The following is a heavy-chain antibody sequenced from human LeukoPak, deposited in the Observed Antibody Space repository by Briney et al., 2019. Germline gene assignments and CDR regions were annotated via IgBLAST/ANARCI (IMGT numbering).Heavy chain of an antibody. J-gene: IGHJ5*02. D-gene: IGHD2-15*01. CDR3: ARASYCSDTVCHNLAWFGP. V-gene: IGHV4-4*07. CDR2: VFSSGST. CDR1: GGSISNFY. Sequence: PSETLSLTCTLSGGSISNFYWSWIRQSAGGGLEWIGRVFSSGSTNYNPSLKSRVTMFLDTSKNQFSLKLTSVTAADTAVYYCARASYCSDTVCHNLAWFGPWGQGTPVTVSS.